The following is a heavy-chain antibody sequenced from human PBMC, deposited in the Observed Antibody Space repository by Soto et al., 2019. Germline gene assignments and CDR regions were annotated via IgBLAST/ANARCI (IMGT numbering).Heavy chain of an antibody. D-gene: IGHD2-15*01. CDR1: GYTFTSYA. V-gene: IGHV1-3*01. CDR3: ARGPGGPDGPGDY. J-gene: IGHJ4*02. Sequence: QVQLVQSGAEVKKPGASVKVSCKASGYTFTSYAMHWVRQAPGQRLEWMGWITAGNGNTKYSQNFQGRVTITRDTSASTAYMELSSLRSEDTAVYYCARGPGGPDGPGDYWGQGALVTVSS. CDR2: ITAGNGNT.